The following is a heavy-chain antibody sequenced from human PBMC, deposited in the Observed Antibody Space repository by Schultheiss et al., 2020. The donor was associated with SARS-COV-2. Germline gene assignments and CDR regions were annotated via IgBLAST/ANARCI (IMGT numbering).Heavy chain of an antibody. V-gene: IGHV5-51*01. J-gene: IGHJ5*02. Sequence: GESLKISCKGSGYSFTSYWIGWVRQMPGKGLEWMGIIYHGDSDTRYSPSFQGQVTISADKSISTAYLQWSSLKASDTAMYYCARRGPCTNGVCLGSFDPWGQGTLVTVSS. CDR2: IYHGDSDT. D-gene: IGHD2-8*01. CDR3: ARRGPCTNGVCLGSFDP. CDR1: GYSFTSYW.